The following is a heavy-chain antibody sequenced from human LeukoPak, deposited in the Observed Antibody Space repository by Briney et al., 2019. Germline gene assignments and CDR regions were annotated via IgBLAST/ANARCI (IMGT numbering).Heavy chain of an antibody. V-gene: IGHV3-53*01. CDR1: GFTVSSNY. CDR3: ARRGYSGYSPLDS. D-gene: IGHD5-12*01. J-gene: IGHJ4*02. CDR2: IYSGGDT. Sequence: PGGSLRLSCAASGFTVSSNYMSWVRQAPGKGLEWVSVIYSGGDTYYADSVKGRFAISRDSSKNTLYLQMNSLRAEDTAVYYCARRGYSGYSPLDSWGQGTLVTVSS.